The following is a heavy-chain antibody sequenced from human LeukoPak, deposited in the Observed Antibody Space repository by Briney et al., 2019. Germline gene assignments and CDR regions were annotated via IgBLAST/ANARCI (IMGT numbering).Heavy chain of an antibody. J-gene: IGHJ4*02. CDR3: SPGGGSSGWYGFDY. Sequence: ASVKVSCKASGYTFTGYYMHWVRQAPGQGLEWMGWINPNSGGTNYAQKFQGRVTMTRDTSISTAYMELSRLRSDDTAVYYCSPGGGSSGWYGFDYWGQGTLVTVSS. D-gene: IGHD6-19*01. CDR1: GYTFTGYY. CDR2: INPNSGGT. V-gene: IGHV1-2*02.